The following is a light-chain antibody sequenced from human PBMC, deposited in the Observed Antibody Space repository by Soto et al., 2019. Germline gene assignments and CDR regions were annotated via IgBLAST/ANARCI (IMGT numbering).Light chain of an antibody. CDR2: AAS. CDR3: QQYNSYWGT. V-gene: IGKV1-17*01. Sequence: DIQLTQSPSSLSASVGDRVTITCRASQDIRSALGWYQQKPGKVPKLLIYAASTLQSGVPSRFSGSRSGTDFTLTISSLQPEDFATYYCQQYNSYWGTFGQGTKVDIK. CDR1: QDIRSA. J-gene: IGKJ1*01.